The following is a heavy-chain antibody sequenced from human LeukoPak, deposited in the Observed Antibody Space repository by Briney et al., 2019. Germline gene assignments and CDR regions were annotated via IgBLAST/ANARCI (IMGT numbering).Heavy chain of an antibody. V-gene: IGHV3-23*01. Sequence: PGGSLRLSCAASGFTFSSYAMSWVRQAPGKGLEWVSAISGSGGSTYYADSVKGRFTISRDNSKNTLYLQMNSLRAEDTAVYYCARGNLGYYDSSGYLDYWGQGTLVTVSS. CDR1: GFTFSSYA. D-gene: IGHD3-22*01. CDR3: ARGNLGYYDSSGYLDY. CDR2: ISGSGGST. J-gene: IGHJ4*02.